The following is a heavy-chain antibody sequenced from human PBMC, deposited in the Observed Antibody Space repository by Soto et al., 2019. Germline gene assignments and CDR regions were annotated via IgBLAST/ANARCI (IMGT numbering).Heavy chain of an antibody. D-gene: IGHD3-22*01. J-gene: IGHJ6*02. CDR3: ARQVLDYYDSSGYYYHYYYYYGMDV. CDR2: TYYRSKWYN. Sequence: PSQTLSLTCAISGDSVSSNSAAWTWIRQSPSRGLEWLGRTYYRSKWYNDYAISVKSRITINPDTSKNQFSLKLSSVTAADTAVYYCARQVLDYYDSSGYYYHYYYYYGMDVWGQGTTVTVSS. V-gene: IGHV6-1*01. CDR1: GDSVSSNSAA.